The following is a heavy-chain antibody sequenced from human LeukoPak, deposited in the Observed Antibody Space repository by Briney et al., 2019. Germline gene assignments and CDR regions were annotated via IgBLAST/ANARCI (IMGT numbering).Heavy chain of an antibody. V-gene: IGHV3-23*01. J-gene: IGHJ4*02. Sequence: GGSLRLSCAASDFTFSSYAMSWVRQAPGKGLEWVSAISGSGGSTYYADSVKGRFTISRDNSKNTLYLQMNSLRAEDTAVYYCARCSGGSCYYYFDYWGQGTLVTVS. CDR3: ARCSGGSCYYYFDY. CDR1: DFTFSSYA. D-gene: IGHD2-15*01. CDR2: ISGSGGST.